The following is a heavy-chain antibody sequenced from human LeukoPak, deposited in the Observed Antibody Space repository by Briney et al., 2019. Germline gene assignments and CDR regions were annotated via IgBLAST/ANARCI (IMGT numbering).Heavy chain of an antibody. V-gene: IGHV6-1*01. CDR1: GDSVSRKSAA. CDR3: ARGRPFYYGMDV. CDR2: TYYRSRSKWDS. Sequence: SQTLSLTCAIAGDSVSRKSAAWNWIRQPPSRGLEWLGRTYYRSRSKWDSDYAVSMKSRITVNADTSKNQFSLQLTSVTPEDTAVYYCARGRPFYYGMDVWGQGTTVTVSS. J-gene: IGHJ6*02.